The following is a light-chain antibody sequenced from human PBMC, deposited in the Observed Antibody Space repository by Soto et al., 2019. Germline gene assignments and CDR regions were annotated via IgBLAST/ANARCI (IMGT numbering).Light chain of an antibody. CDR3: SSYTIISTHVV. V-gene: IGLV2-14*01. J-gene: IGLJ2*01. CDR1: SSDAGGYNY. Sequence: QSALTQPASVSGSPGQSITISCTGTSSDAGGYNYVSWYQQHPGKAPKLMIYDVSNRPSGVSKRFSGSKSGNTASLTISGLQAEDDSDYYYSSYTIISTHVVFSGSTKVTVL. CDR2: DVS.